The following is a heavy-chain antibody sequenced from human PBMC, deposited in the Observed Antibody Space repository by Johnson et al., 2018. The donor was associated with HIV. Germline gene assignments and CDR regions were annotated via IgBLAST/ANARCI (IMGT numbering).Heavy chain of an antibody. CDR2: IYSGGST. CDR1: GFTVKSNY. Sequence: EVQLVESGGGLVQPGGSLRLSCAGSGFTVKSNYMSWVRQAPGKGLEWVSIIYSGGSTYYADSVKGRFTISRDNSKNTLYLQMNSLRAEERAVYYCAGGVTVAFDIWGPGPVVSVSS. D-gene: IGHD2-21*02. V-gene: IGHV3-66*01. J-gene: IGHJ3*02. CDR3: AGGVTVAFDI.